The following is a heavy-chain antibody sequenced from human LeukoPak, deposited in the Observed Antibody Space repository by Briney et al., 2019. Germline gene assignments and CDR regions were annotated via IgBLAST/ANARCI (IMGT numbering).Heavy chain of an antibody. CDR1: GGSISSSSYY. CDR2: IYYSGST. J-gene: IGHJ5*02. V-gene: IGHV4-61*01. CDR3: ARFPRARNWFDP. Sequence: SETLSLTCTVSGGSISSSSYYWSWIRQPPGKGLEWIGYIYYSGSTNYNPSLKSRVTISVDTSKNQFSLKLSSVTAADTAVYYCARFPRARNWFDPWGQGTLVTVSS.